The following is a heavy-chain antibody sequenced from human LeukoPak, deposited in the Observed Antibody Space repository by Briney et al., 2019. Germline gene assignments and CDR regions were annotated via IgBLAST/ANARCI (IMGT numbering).Heavy chain of an antibody. D-gene: IGHD5-12*01. CDR2: INPDSGGT. J-gene: IGHJ4*02. CDR3: ARGSDIVATFFIY. Sequence: ASVKVSCKASGYTFTGYYKHWVRQAPGQGLEWMGWINPDSGGTNYAQKFQGWVTMTRDTSISTAYMELSRLRSDDTAVYYCARGSDIVATFFIYWGQGTLVTVSS. CDR1: GYTFTGYY. V-gene: IGHV1-2*04.